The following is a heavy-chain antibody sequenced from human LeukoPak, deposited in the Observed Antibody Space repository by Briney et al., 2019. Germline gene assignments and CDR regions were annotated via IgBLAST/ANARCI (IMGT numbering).Heavy chain of an antibody. J-gene: IGHJ4*01. Sequence: SETLSLTCAVYGGSFSGYYWSWIRQTPEKGLEWLGYVFSSGSTNYNPSLKSRITISLDTSKHQFSLTLNSVTAADTAVYYCAREYDYWGLGTLVTVSS. V-gene: IGHV4-59*01. CDR3: AREYDY. CDR1: GGSFSGYY. CDR2: VFSSGST.